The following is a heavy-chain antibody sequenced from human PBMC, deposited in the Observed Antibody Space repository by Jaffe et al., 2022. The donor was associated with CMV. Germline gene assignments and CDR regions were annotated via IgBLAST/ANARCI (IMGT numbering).Heavy chain of an antibody. CDR3: AKSHYYGSGSYPFDY. CDR1: GFTFDDYA. CDR2: ISWNSGSI. D-gene: IGHD3-10*01. V-gene: IGHV3-9*01. Sequence: EVQLVESGGGLVQPGRSLRLSCAASGFTFDDYAMHWVRQAPGKGLEWVSGISWNSGSIGYADSVKGRFTISRDNAKNSLYLQMNSLRAEDTALYYCAKSHYYGSGSYPFDYWGQGTLVTVSS. J-gene: IGHJ4*02.